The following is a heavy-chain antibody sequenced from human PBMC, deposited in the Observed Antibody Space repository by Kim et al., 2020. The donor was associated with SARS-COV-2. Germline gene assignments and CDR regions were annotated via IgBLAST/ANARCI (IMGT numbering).Heavy chain of an antibody. J-gene: IGHJ4*02. Sequence: SQTLSLTCTVSGGSISSSSYYWGWIRQPPGKGLEWIGSIYYSGSTYYNPPLKSRVTISVDTSKNQFSLKLSSVTAADTAVYYCARHRVAGLGNFDYWGQGTLVTVSS. CDR3: ARHRVAGLGNFDY. V-gene: IGHV4-39*01. CDR1: GGSISSSSYY. D-gene: IGHD6-19*01. CDR2: IYYSGST.